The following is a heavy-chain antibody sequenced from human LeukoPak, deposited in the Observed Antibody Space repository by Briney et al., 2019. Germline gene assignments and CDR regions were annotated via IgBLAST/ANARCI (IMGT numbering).Heavy chain of an antibody. CDR1: GFTFDDYA. J-gene: IGHJ4*02. Sequence: SGGSLRLSCAASGFTFDDYAMHWVRQAPGKGPEWVSGISWNSGSIGYADSVKGRFTISRDNAKNSLYLQMNSLRAEDTALYYCAKERDGYNFGGQGTLVTVSS. V-gene: IGHV3-9*01. CDR2: ISWNSGSI. D-gene: IGHD5-24*01. CDR3: AKERDGYNF.